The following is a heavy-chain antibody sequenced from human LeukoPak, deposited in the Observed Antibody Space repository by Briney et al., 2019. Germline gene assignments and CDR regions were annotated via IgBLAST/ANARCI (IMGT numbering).Heavy chain of an antibody. D-gene: IGHD3-16*02. CDR3: ARDHRTYGMDV. CDR1: GFTFSSYA. Sequence: GGSLRLSCAASGFTFSSYAIHWVRQAPGKGLEYVSVISSNGDSTYYANSVKGRFTLSRDNSKNTLYLQMGSLRAEDMAVYYCARDHRTYGMDVWGQGTTVTVSS. CDR2: ISSNGDST. J-gene: IGHJ6*02. V-gene: IGHV3-64*01.